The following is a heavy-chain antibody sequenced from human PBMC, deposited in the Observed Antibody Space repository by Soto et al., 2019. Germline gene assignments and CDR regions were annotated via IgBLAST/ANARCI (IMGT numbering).Heavy chain of an antibody. CDR3: ARDEQLVRL. CDR2: IYHSGST. V-gene: IGHV4-38-2*02. Sequence: SETLSLTCAVSGYSISSGYYWGWIRQPPGKGLEWIGSIYHSGSTYYNPSLKSRVTISVDTSKNQFSLKLSSVTAADTAVYYCARDEQLVRLWGQGTLVTVPS. D-gene: IGHD6-6*01. J-gene: IGHJ4*02. CDR1: GYSISSGYY.